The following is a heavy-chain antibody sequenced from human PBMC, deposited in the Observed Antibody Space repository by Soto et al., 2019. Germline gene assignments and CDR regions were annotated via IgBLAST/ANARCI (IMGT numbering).Heavy chain of an antibody. V-gene: IGHV3-30*03. D-gene: IGHD3-10*01. CDR2: ISYDGSNK. J-gene: IGHJ6*02. CDR1: GFTFSSYG. CDR3: SGTDYGMDV. Sequence: RGPLRLSCAASGFTFSSYGMHWVRQAPGKGLEWVAVISYDGSNKYYADSVKGRFTISRDNSKNTLYLQMNSLRAEDTAVYYASGTDYGMDVWVQGTTVTVSS.